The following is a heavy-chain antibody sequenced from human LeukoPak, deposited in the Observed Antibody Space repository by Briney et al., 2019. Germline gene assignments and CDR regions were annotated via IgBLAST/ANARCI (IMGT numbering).Heavy chain of an antibody. CDR3: ARERPGIFPYWFDP. Sequence: SETLSLTCTVSGGSISSYYWSWIRQPAGKGLEWIGRIYTSGSTNYNPSLKSRVTMSVDTSKNQFSLKLSSVTAADTAVYYCARERPGIFPYWFDPWGQGTVVTVSS. J-gene: IGHJ5*02. CDR1: GGSISSYY. V-gene: IGHV4-4*07. CDR2: IYTSGST. D-gene: IGHD6-13*01.